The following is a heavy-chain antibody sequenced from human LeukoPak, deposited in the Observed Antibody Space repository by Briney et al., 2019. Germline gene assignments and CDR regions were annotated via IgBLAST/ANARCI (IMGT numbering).Heavy chain of an antibody. CDR3: ARQYEDYYYGMDV. D-gene: IGHD2-8*01. V-gene: IGHV1-2*02. CDR2: INPNSGGT. CDR1: GYTFTGYY. Sequence: ASVKVSCKASGYTFTGYYMHWVRQAPGQGLEWMGWINPNSGGTNCVQKFQGRVTMTRDASISTAYMELSRLRSDDTAVYYCARQYEDYYYGMDVWGQGTTVTVSS. J-gene: IGHJ6*02.